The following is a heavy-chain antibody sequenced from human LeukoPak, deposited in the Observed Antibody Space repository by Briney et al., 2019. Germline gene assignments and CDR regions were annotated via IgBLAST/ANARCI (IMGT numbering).Heavy chain of an antibody. J-gene: IGHJ4*02. CDR2: TYYRSKWYN. CDR3: ARASHGYNDY. V-gene: IGHV6-1*01. D-gene: IGHD5-18*01. CDR1: GDSVPSNSAA. Sequence: SQTLSLTCAISGDSVPSNSAAWIWIRQSPSRGLERLGRTYYRSKWYNDYAVSVRSRITINPDTSNNHFSLQLSSVTPEDTAVYYCARASHGYNDYWGQGTLVTVSS.